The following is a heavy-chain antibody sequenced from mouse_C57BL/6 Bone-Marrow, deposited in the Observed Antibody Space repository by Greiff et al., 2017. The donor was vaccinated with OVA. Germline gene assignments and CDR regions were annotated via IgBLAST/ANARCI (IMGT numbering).Heavy chain of an antibody. J-gene: IGHJ2*01. CDR1: GYPFPSSN. V-gene: IGHV1-12*01. CDR2: IYPGNGDT. Sequence: LQQSGAELVRPGASVKMSCKASGYPFPSSNLHWVKQTPRQGLEWIGAIYPGNGDTSYNQKFKGKATLTVDKSSSTAYMQLSSLTSEDSAVYFCARWGYSRHYWGQGTTLTVSS. CDR3: ARWGYSRHY. D-gene: IGHD2-12*01.